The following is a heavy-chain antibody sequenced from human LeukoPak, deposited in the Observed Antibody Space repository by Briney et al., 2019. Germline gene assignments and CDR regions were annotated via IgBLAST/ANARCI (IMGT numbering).Heavy chain of an antibody. CDR2: IYSSERT. V-gene: IGHV4-39*01. CDR3: ARPYRSGSYVAFDI. CDR1: GGFITSSTYY. J-gene: IGHJ3*02. D-gene: IGHD1-26*01. Sequence: SETLSLTCAVSGGFITSSTYYWGWIRQPPGKGLEWVGSIYSSERTSYNPSLKSRVTISIDTSKNQFSLKLSSVTAADTAVYYCARPYRSGSYVAFDIWGQGTMVTVSS.